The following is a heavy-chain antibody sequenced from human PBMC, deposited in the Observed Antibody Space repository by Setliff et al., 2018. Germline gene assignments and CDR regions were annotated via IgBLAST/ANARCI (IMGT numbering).Heavy chain of an antibody. CDR3: ARTCSGSGCYAGLES. J-gene: IGHJ4*02. D-gene: IGHD2-15*01. CDR2: INPSSGGT. Sequence: ASVKVSCKASGYTSTSDYMHWVRQAPGQGLEWMGIINPSSGGTRYAQKFQGRVTMTRDTSTSTVYMELSSLRSEDMAVYYCARTCSGSGCYAGLESWGQGTPVTVSS. V-gene: IGHV1-46*01. CDR1: GYTSTSDY.